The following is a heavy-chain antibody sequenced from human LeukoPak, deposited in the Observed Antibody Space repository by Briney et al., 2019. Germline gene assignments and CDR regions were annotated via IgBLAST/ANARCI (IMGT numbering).Heavy chain of an antibody. CDR1: GYTFTSYA. CDR3: ARESPQRSRYSYPH. D-gene: IGHD5-18*01. J-gene: IGHJ4*02. Sequence: ASVKVSCKASGYTFTSYAVHWVRQAPGQRLEWMGWINAGNGNTQYSQNFQGRVTITRDTSANTAYMELSSLRSEDTAVYYCARESPQRSRYSYPHWGQGTLVTVSS. V-gene: IGHV1-3*01. CDR2: INAGNGNT.